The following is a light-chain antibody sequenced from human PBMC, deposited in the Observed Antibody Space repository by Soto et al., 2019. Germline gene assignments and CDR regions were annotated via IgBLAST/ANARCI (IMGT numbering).Light chain of an antibody. CDR2: RAS. J-gene: IGKJ1*01. CDR1: QDIGTC. Sequence: DIPMTQSPSTLSASFRDRVTITCPAGQDIGTCLAWYQQKAEKAPKVLIYRASHLESGVPSRFSASGSGTEFSVTINSLRADDFATYYCEQYHIYSLRFGQGTNVDIK. V-gene: IGKV1-5*03. CDR3: EQYHIYSLR.